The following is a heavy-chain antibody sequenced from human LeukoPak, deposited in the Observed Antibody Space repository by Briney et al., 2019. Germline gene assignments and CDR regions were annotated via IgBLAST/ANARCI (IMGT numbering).Heavy chain of an antibody. Sequence: PGGSLRLSCAASAFTCSSYAMTWVRQAPGKGLEWVSSFSFNGESTYYADSAKGRFTISRDNSKNTLYLQMNSLRAEDTAVYYCAKGGYSNGRYYYMDVWGEGTTVTVSS. V-gene: IGHV3-23*01. CDR2: FSFNGEST. CDR1: AFTCSSYA. J-gene: IGHJ6*03. CDR3: AKGGYSNGRYYYMDV. D-gene: IGHD5-18*01.